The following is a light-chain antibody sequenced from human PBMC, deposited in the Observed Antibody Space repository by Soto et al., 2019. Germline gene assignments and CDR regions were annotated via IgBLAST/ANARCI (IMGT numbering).Light chain of an antibody. J-gene: IGKJ2*01. CDR2: DAS. CDR1: HSIDSW. CDR3: QHYDTYQYT. Sequence: DIQMTQSPSTLSASVGDRVTITCRASHSIDSWLAWYQQKPGQAPKVLIYDASTLASGVPSRFSGSRSGTEFTLTISSLQPDDFATYFCQHYDTYQYTFGQGTKLEI. V-gene: IGKV1-5*01.